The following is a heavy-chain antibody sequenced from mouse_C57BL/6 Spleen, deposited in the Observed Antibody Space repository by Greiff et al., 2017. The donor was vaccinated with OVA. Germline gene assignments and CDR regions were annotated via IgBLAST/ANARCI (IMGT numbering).Heavy chain of an antibody. CDR1: GFSLSTSGMG. V-gene: IGHV8-12*01. CDR3: ARRAQGAQVYYAMDD. CDR2: IYWDDDK. Sequence: QVTLKESGPGLLQSSQTLSLTCSFSGFSLSTSGMGVSWIRQPSGKGLEWLAHIYWDDDKRYTPSLKSRLTISKDTSRNQVFLKITSVDTADTATYYCARRAQGAQVYYAMDDWGQGTSVTVSS. J-gene: IGHJ4*01. D-gene: IGHD3-2*02.